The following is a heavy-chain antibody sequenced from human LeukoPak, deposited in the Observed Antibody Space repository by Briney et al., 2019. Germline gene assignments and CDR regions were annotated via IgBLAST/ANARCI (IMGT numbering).Heavy chain of an antibody. D-gene: IGHD6-13*01. CDR2: ISTSGNTI. J-gene: IGHJ4*02. V-gene: IGHV3-11*01. CDR3: AREVAAAAKLDY. Sequence: PGESLRLSCAASGFTFSDYYMNWIRQAPGKGLEWISFISTSGNTIYYADSVKGRFTLSRDSAKNSLYLQMNSLRADDTAMYYCAREVAAAAKLDYWGQGTLVTVSS. CDR1: GFTFSDYY.